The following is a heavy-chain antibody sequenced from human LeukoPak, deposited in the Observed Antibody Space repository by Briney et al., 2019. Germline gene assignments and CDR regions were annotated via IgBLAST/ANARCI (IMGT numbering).Heavy chain of an antibody. D-gene: IGHD4-11*01. V-gene: IGHV4-4*09. Sequence: KASETLSLTCTVSGGSISSDYWSWIRQPPGRGLEWIGYIYSSGSTNYNPSLKSRVTISVDTSKNQFALRLSSVTAADPAVYYCAKSYFDYSTYYSYYFNLWGQGALVTVSS. J-gene: IGHJ4*02. CDR3: AKSYFDYSTYYSYYFNL. CDR1: GGSISSDY. CDR2: IYSSGST.